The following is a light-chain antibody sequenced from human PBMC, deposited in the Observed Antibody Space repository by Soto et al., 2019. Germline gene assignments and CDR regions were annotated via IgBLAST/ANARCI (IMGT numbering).Light chain of an antibody. V-gene: IGLV1-40*01. J-gene: IGLJ7*01. CDR1: SSNIGAGYD. CDR2: GNN. CDR3: QSYYSSLSGSV. Sequence: QLVLTQPPSVSGAPGQRVTISCTGSSSNIGAGYDVHWYQQLPGTAPKLLIYGNNNRPSGVPDRFSGSKSDTSASLAITGLQAEDEADYYCQSYYSSLSGSVFGGGTQLTVL.